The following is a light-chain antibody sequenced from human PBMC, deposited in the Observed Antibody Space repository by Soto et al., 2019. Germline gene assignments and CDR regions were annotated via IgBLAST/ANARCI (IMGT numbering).Light chain of an antibody. J-gene: IGKJ1*01. CDR1: QSVSSSY. Sequence: DIVLTQSPGTLSLSPGESATLSCRASQSVSSSYLAWYQQKPGQAPRLLIYGASSRATGIQDRFSGSGSGTDFTLTISRLEPEDFAVYYCQQYGSSGTXGQGTKVDIK. CDR3: QQYGSSGT. V-gene: IGKV3-20*01. CDR2: GAS.